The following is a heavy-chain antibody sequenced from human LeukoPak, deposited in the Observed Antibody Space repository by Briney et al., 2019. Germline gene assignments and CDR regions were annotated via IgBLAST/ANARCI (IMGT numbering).Heavy chain of an antibody. Sequence: SETLSLTCTVSGGSISNYYCSWIRPPPGKGLEWIGHIYYSGSTNYNPSLKSRVTISADTSKNQFSLKLSSVTAADTAVYYCARTTVTVSHFDYWGQGTLVTVSS. CDR2: IYYSGST. D-gene: IGHD4-17*01. V-gene: IGHV4-59*08. CDR3: ARTTVTVSHFDY. CDR1: GGSISNYY. J-gene: IGHJ4*02.